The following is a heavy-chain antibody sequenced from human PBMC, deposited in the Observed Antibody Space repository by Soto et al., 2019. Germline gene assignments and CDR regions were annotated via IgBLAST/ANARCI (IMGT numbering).Heavy chain of an antibody. CDR2: ISYDGSNK. CDR1: GFTFSSYA. J-gene: IGHJ4*02. Sequence: GGSLRLSCAASGFTFSSYAMHWVRQAPGKGLEWVAVISYDGSNKYYADSVKGRFTISRDNSKNTLYLQMNSLRAEDTAVYYCASPLRVRGVKAVGKYALDYWGQGTLVTVSS. D-gene: IGHD3-10*01. CDR3: ASPLRVRGVKAVGKYALDY. V-gene: IGHV3-30-3*01.